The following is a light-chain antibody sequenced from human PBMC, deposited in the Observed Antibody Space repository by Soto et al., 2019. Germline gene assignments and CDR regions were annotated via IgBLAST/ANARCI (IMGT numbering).Light chain of an antibody. CDR3: QQSYNIPRAT. V-gene: IGKV1-39*01. CDR2: AAS. J-gene: IGKJ1*01. CDR1: QSISSY. Sequence: DIQMTQSPSSVSASVGDRVTITCRASQSISSYLNWYQQKPGKAPKLLIYAASSLQSGVPPRFSGSGSGTDFSLTISSLQPEDFATYFCQQSYNIPRATFGQGTKVDI.